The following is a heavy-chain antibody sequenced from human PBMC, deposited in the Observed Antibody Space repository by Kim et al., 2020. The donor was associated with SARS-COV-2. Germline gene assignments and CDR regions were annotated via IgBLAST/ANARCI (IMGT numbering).Heavy chain of an antibody. CDR2: INHSGST. J-gene: IGHJ4*02. Sequence: SETLSLTCAVYGGSFSGYYWSWIRQPPGKGLEWIGEINHSGSTNYNPSLKSRVTISVDTSKNQFSLKLSSVTAADTAVYYCARGNLRYTYYYDSSGYYFDYWGQGTLVTVSS. CDR1: GGSFSGYY. D-gene: IGHD3-22*01. V-gene: IGHV4-34*01. CDR3: ARGNLRYTYYYDSSGYYFDY.